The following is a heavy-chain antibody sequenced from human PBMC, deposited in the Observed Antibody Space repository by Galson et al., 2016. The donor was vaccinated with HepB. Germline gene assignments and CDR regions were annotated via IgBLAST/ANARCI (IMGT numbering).Heavy chain of an antibody. Sequence: SETLSLTCTVSGGSISTYYWTWIRQPPGKGLEWIGYISYSGSTNYNPSLKSRVTISIDTSKNQFSLKLSSVTAADTAVYYCARASSGSDYWGQGTLVTVSP. CDR1: GGSISTYY. CDR2: ISYSGST. CDR3: ARASSGSDY. D-gene: IGHD5-12*01. V-gene: IGHV4-59*01. J-gene: IGHJ4*02.